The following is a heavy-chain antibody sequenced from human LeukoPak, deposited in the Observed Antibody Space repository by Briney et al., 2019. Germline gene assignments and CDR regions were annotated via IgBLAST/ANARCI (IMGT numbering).Heavy chain of an antibody. CDR1: GFTSSGYW. J-gene: IGHJ4*02. CDR3: ARDGGIGFPFDF. D-gene: IGHD3-16*01. Sequence: GGSLRLSCAASGFTSSGYWMSWVRQAPGKGLEWVANIRHDGSDKDYVDSVKGRFTISRDNAKNSLSLQMNSLRVEDTAVYYCARDGGIGFPFDFWGQGTLVTVSS. V-gene: IGHV3-7*01. CDR2: IRHDGSDK.